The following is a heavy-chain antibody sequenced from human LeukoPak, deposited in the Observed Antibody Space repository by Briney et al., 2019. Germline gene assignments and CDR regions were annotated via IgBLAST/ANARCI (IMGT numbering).Heavy chain of an antibody. J-gene: IGHJ3*02. Sequence: PGGSLRLSCAASGFTVSSNYMSWVRQAPGKGLEWVSVIYSGDSTYYADSVKGRFTIARDNSKNTLYIQMNSLRAEDTAVYYCARDSFLADAFDIWGQGTMVTVSS. V-gene: IGHV3-66*01. CDR2: IYSGDST. CDR1: GFTVSSNY. CDR3: ARDSFLADAFDI.